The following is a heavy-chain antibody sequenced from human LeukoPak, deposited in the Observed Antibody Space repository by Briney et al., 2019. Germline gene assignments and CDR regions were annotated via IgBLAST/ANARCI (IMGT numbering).Heavy chain of an antibody. Sequence: PGGSLRLSCAASGFTFSNAWMSWVRQAPGKGLEWVGRIKSKTDGGTTDYAAPVKGRFTISRDDSKNTLYLQMNSLKTEDTAVYYCTTDHGSWYPPIDYWGQGTLVTVSS. V-gene: IGHV3-15*01. D-gene: IGHD6-13*01. CDR1: GFTFSNAW. J-gene: IGHJ4*02. CDR2: IKSKTDGGTT. CDR3: TTDHGSWYPPIDY.